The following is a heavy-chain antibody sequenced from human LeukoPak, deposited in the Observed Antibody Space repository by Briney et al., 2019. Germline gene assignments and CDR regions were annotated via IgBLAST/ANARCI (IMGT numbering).Heavy chain of an antibody. CDR1: VGSIRDYY. J-gene: IGHJ4*02. D-gene: IGHD1/OR15-1a*01. Sequence: SETLSLTCSVSVGSIRDYYWSWIRQPPGKGLEWIGYIYSSGSTSYNPSLKGQVTISLDTSKNQFSLKRSSVTAADTAVYYCARGNKYAGVFDYWGQGTLVTISS. CDR3: ARGNKYAGVFDY. V-gene: IGHV4-59*01. CDR2: IYSSGST.